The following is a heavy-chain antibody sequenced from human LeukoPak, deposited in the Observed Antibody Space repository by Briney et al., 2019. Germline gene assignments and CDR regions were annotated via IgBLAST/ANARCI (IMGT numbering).Heavy chain of an antibody. CDR2: IYHSGST. J-gene: IGHJ3*02. Sequence: PSETLSLTCTVSGYSISSGSYWGWIRPPPGKGLEWIGSIYHSGSTYYNPSLKSRVTISVDTSKNQFSLKLSSVTAADTAVYYCARVIHYGGNPRGAFDIWGQGTMVTVSS. D-gene: IGHD4-23*01. V-gene: IGHV4-38-2*02. CDR1: GYSISSGSY. CDR3: ARVIHYGGNPRGAFDI.